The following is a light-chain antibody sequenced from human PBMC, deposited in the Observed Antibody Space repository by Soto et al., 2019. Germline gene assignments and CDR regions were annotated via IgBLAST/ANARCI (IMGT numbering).Light chain of an antibody. CDR3: QQYNNWPPWT. V-gene: IGKV3-15*01. CDR1: QSVSSN. CDR2: GAS. Sequence: EIVMTQSPVTLSVSPGERATLPCRASQSVSSNLAWYQQKPGQAPRLLIYGASTRATGIPARFSGGGSGSEFTLTVSRLQSEDFAVYDCQQYNNWPPWTFGQGTKVEIK. J-gene: IGKJ1*01.